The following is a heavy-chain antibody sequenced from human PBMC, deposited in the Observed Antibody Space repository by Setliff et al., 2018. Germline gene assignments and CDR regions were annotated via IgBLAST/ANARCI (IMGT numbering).Heavy chain of an antibody. J-gene: IGHJ6*03. Sequence: ASVKVSCKAFGYTFAKYGTSWVRQAPGQGLEWMGWISGYNGYTVYAQKLQGRVTLTTDTSTGTAYMEVRSLRSDDTAQYYCVREGVDTRSSTDYRYYMDVWGKGTTVTV. V-gene: IGHV1-18*01. CDR3: VREGVDTRSSTDYRYYMDV. CDR1: GYTFAKYG. CDR2: ISGYNGYT. D-gene: IGHD5-18*01.